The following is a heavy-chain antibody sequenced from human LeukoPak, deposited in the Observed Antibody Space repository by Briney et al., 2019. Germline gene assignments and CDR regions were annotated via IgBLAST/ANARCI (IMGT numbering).Heavy chain of an antibody. Sequence: SETLSLTCTVSGGSISSGGYYWSWIRQHPGKGLEWIGYIYYSGSTYYNPSLKSRGTISVDTSKNQFSLKLSSVTAADTAVYYCARVYDISGYGEVGWFDPWGQGTLVTVSS. CDR2: IYYSGST. CDR3: ARVYDISGYGEVGWFDP. CDR1: GGSISSGGYY. V-gene: IGHV4-31*03. D-gene: IGHD3-22*01. J-gene: IGHJ5*02.